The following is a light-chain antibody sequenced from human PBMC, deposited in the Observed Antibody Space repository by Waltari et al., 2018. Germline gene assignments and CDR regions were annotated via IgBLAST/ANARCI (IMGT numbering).Light chain of an antibody. CDR2: DTS. CDR3: QQRRDWPLT. J-gene: IGKJ4*01. Sequence: EIVLTQSPPILSLSPGERASLSCRASQSVTTYLAWYQQKPGQVPRLLIYDTSNRATGIPARFSGSGFGTDFTLTISSLEPEDFAVYYCQQRRDWPLTFGGGTKVEIK. V-gene: IGKV3-11*01. CDR1: QSVTTY.